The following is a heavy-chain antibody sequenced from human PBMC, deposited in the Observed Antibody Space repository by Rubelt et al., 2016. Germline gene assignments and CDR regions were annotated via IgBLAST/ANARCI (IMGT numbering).Heavy chain of an antibody. V-gene: IGHV3-33*06. CDR2: IWYDASNK. Sequence: GGGVVQPGRSLRLSCAASGFSFRNFGMHWVRQAPGKGLDWVGVIWYDASNKSYSDSVKGRFIISRDNSKNILYLQMDSLRVEDTAKYYCAKEGEGANYFFQHWGQGTLLLVSS. CDR1: GFSFRNFG. D-gene: IGHD1-26*01. J-gene: IGHJ4*02. CDR3: AKEGEGANYFFQH.